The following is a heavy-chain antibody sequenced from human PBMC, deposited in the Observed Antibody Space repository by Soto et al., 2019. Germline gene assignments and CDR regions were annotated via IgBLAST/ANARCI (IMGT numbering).Heavy chain of an antibody. D-gene: IGHD2-21*02. Sequence: SVKVSCKDSGGTFSSYAISWVRQAPGQGLEWMGGIIPIFGTANCAQKFQGRVTITADESTSTAYMELSSLRSEDTAVYYCARLRGLAYCGGDCDDAFDIWGQGTMVTVSS. CDR3: ARLRGLAYCGGDCDDAFDI. CDR1: GGTFSSYA. V-gene: IGHV1-69*13. CDR2: IIPIFGTA. J-gene: IGHJ3*02.